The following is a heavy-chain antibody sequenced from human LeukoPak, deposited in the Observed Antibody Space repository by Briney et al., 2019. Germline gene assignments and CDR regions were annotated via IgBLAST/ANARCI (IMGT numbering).Heavy chain of an antibody. D-gene: IGHD5-18*01. CDR3: ARDLGGYSYGFHY. J-gene: IGHJ4*02. V-gene: IGHV3-48*03. Sequence: GGSLRLSCAASGFTYRSYEMNWVRQAPGKALEWVSYISSSGSTIYYADSVKGRFTISRDHAKNSLYLQMNSLRTEDTAVYYCARDLGGYSYGFHYWGQGTLVTVSS. CDR2: ISSSGSTI. CDR1: GFTYRSYE.